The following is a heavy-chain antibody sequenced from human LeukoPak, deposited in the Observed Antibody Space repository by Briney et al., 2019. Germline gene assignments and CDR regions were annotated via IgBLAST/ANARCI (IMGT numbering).Heavy chain of an antibody. J-gene: IGHJ4*02. V-gene: IGHV3-23*01. Sequence: GGSLRLSCAASGFTFSNYGMTWVRQAPGKGLEWLSFISGSADGIYYADSVKGRFAISRDNSKNTLYLEMNSLSPDDTAVYYCARGVEPLAANTLAYWGQGTLVTVSS. CDR3: ARGVEPLAANTLAY. CDR1: GFTFSNYG. CDR2: ISGSADGI. D-gene: IGHD1-14*01.